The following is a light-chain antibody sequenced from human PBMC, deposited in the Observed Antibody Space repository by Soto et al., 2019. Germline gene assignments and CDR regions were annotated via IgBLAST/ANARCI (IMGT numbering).Light chain of an antibody. CDR3: QSYDSSLSAYV. V-gene: IGLV1-40*01. CDR1: SANIGAGYD. Sequence: QSVLTQPPSVSGAPGQRVTISCTGSSANIGAGYDVYWYQQLPGTAPKLLIYGNSNRPSGVPDRFSGSKSDTSASLAITGLQAEGEADYYGQSYDSSLSAYVFGTGTKVTVL. J-gene: IGLJ1*01. CDR2: GNS.